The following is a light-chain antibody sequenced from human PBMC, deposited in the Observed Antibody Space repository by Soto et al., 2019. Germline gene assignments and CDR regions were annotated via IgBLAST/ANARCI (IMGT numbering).Light chain of an antibody. V-gene: IGKV1-5*01. CDR2: DAS. Sequence: DSQMTQSPSTLSASVGDRVTITCRASQSISSWLAWYQQKPGKAPKLLIYDASSLESGVPSRFSGSGSGTKFTLTISSLQPDDFATYYCQQYNSYSRTFGQGTKVDIK. CDR1: QSISSW. CDR3: QQYNSYSRT. J-gene: IGKJ1*01.